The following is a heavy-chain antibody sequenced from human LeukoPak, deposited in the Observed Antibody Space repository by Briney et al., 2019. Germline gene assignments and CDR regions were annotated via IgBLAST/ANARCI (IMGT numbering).Heavy chain of an antibody. D-gene: IGHD3-10*01. CDR1: GFSFNTAW. V-gene: IGHV3-23*01. CDR3: AKDGGYGSGSYYPDY. J-gene: IGHJ4*02. Sequence: GGSLRLSCAASGFSFNTAWMNWVRQAPGKGLEWVSSISGGAGGAAYADSVKGRFTMSRDNSKNTLYLQMNSLRAEDTAVYYCAKDGGYGSGSYYPDYWGQGTLVTVSS. CDR2: ISGGAGGA.